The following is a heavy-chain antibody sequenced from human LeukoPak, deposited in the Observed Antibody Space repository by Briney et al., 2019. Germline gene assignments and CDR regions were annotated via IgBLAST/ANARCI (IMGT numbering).Heavy chain of an antibody. D-gene: IGHD6-19*01. CDR1: GFTFTSSA. CDR3: ARDFSSGWFFDY. CDR2: IVVGSGNT. Sequence: GTSVKVSCKASGFTFTSSAVQWVRQARGQRLEWIGWIVVGSGNTNNAQKFQERVTITRDMFTSTAYMELSSLRSEDTAVYYCARDFSSGWFFDYWGQGVLVTVSS. J-gene: IGHJ4*02. V-gene: IGHV1-58*01.